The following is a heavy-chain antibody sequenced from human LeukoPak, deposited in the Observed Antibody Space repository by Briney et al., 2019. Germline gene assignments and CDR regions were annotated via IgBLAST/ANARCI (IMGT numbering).Heavy chain of an antibody. V-gene: IGHV4-59*01. J-gene: IGHJ6*02. CDR1: GGSIKNYY. CDR3: ARQSDPYYHYGLDF. Sequence: SETLSLTCTLSGGSIKNYYWSWIRQPLGKGLEWIGYVYYTGTTSYNPSLKSRVTISVETSKNQFSLTLNSVTAADTAVYLCARQSDPYYHYGLDFWGQGTTVIVSS. CDR2: VYYTGTT.